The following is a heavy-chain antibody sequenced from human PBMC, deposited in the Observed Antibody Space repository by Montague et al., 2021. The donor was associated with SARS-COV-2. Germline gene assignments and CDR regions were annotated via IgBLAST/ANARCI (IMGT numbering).Heavy chain of an antibody. D-gene: IGHD6-13*01. V-gene: IGHV2-70*11. CDR1: GFSLSTSGMC. CDR3: ARILVAAAGSPFDP. Sequence: PALVKPTQTLTLTCTFSGFSLSTSGMCVSWIRQPPGKALEWLARIDWDDDKYYSTSLKTRLTISKDTSKNQVVVTMTNMDPVDTATYYCARILVAAAGSPFDPWGQGTLVTVSS. CDR2: IDWDDDK. J-gene: IGHJ5*02.